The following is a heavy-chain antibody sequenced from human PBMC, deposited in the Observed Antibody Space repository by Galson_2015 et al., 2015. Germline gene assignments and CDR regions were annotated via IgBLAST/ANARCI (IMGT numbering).Heavy chain of an antibody. CDR1: GGTFSSYA. CDR3: ARVVAATNYYYYGMDV. J-gene: IGHJ6*02. CDR2: IIPIFGTA. D-gene: IGHD2-15*01. Sequence: SVKVSCKASGGTFSSYAISWVRQAPGQGLEWMGGIIPIFGTANYAQKFQGRVTITADESTSTAYMELSSLRSEDTAVYYCARVVAATNYYYYGMDVWGQGTTVTVSS. V-gene: IGHV1-69*13.